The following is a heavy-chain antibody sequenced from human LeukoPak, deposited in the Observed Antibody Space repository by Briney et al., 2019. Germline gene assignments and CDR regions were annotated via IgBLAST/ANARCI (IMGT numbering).Heavy chain of an antibody. CDR1: GYTFTGYY. J-gene: IGHJ5*02. Sequence: ASVKVSCKASGYTFTGYYLHWVRQAPGQGLEWMGRINPNSGGTNYAQKFQGRVTITTDESTSTAYMELSSLRSEDTAVYYCARETYGDLNWFGPWGQGTLVTVSS. V-gene: IGHV1-2*06. CDR3: ARETYGDLNWFGP. CDR2: INPNSGGT. D-gene: IGHD4-17*01.